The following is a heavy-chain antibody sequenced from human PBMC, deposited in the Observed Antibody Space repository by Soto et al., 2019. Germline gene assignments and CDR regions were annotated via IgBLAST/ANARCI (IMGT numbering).Heavy chain of an antibody. V-gene: IGHV3-7*01. D-gene: IGHD6-19*01. CDR2: ISRDGSEK. CDR1: GFTFSNYW. J-gene: IGHJ4*02. Sequence: EVQLVESGGGLVQAGGSLRLSCAASGFTFSNYWMNWVRQAPGKGLEWVAYISRDGSEKSYVDSVKGRFTISRDNAKKSLFLQRNSLRVEDTAVYYCARGFGDGWYGGPDYWGQGTLVTVSS. CDR3: ARGFGDGWYGGPDY.